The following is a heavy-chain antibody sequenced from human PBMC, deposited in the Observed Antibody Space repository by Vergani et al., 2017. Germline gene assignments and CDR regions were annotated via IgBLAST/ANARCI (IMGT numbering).Heavy chain of an antibody. CDR1: GFTFSNSA. V-gene: IGHV3-23*01. D-gene: IGHD3-22*01. J-gene: IGHJ4*02. CDR2: ISGPGLST. Sequence: EVHLLESGGGLVQSGGSLRLSCAASGFTFSNSAVSWVRQAPGRGLAWVSSISGPGLSTYYADSVKGRFSISRDNSKNTVFLQMHSLRAEDTAIYYCAGPQGTRAYYYGGFDYWGQGILVTVSS. CDR3: AGPQGTRAYYYGGFDY.